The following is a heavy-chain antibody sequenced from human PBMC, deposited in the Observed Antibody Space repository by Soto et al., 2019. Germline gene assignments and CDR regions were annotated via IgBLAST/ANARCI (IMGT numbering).Heavy chain of an antibody. CDR2: ISSSSSSI. Sequence: GGSLRLSCTASGFTFTPYNMNWVRQAPGKGLEWVASISSSSSSIYYADSVRGRFTMSRDNDKNSVFLQMSSMRDEDTAVYYCARGLRTVRGVMGSYYSGLDVWGQGTTVTVSS. CDR3: ARGLRTVRGVMGSYYSGLDV. V-gene: IGHV3-48*02. CDR1: GFTFTPYN. D-gene: IGHD3-10*01. J-gene: IGHJ6*02.